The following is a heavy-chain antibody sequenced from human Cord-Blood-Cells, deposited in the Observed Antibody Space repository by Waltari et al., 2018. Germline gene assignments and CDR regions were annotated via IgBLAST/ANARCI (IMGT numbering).Heavy chain of an antibody. V-gene: IGHV4-38-2*02. D-gene: IGHD1-20*01. CDR1: GYSISSGYY. J-gene: IGHJ2*01. CDR3: ARDRITGTTRLYWYFDL. CDR2: IYHSGST. Sequence: QVQLQESGPGLVKPSETLSLTCAVSGYSISSGYYWGWIRQPPGKGLEWIGSIYHSGSTYYNPSLKSRVTRSVDTSKNQFSLKLSSVTAADTAVYYCARDRITGTTRLYWYFDLWGRGTLVTVSS.